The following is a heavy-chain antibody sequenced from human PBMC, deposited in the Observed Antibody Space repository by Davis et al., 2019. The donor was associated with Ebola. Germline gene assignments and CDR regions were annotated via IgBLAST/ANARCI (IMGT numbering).Heavy chain of an antibody. V-gene: IGHV3-7*03. CDR2: IRQDGSDK. D-gene: IGHD1-26*01. CDR1: EFTFSGYW. Sequence: GGSLRLSCAASEFTFSGYWMSWVRQAPGKGLEWVAHIRQDGSDKNYVESVKGRFTISRDNARNTLYLQMSTLRAEDTAVYYCARSRGSYDHYYGMDVWGQGTTVIVTS. CDR3: ARSRGSYDHYYGMDV. J-gene: IGHJ6*02.